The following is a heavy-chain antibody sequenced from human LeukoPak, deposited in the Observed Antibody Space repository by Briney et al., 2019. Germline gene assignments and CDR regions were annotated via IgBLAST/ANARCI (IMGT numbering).Heavy chain of an antibody. CDR1: GFTFSGYW. CDR3: AKVNTGSYTWFDP. J-gene: IGHJ5*02. D-gene: IGHD1-26*01. V-gene: IGHV3-74*01. CDR2: INSDGTTT. Sequence: GGSLRLSCADSGFTFSGYWMHWVRQAPGKGLVWVSRINSDGTTTTYAHTVKGRFTISRDNAKNTLYLQMNSLRAEDTAVYYCAKVNTGSYTWFDPWGQGTLVTVSS.